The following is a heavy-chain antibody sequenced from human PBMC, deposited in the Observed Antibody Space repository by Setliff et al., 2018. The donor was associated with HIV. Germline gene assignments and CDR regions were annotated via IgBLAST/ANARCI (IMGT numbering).Heavy chain of an antibody. CDR3: ARDLLGSSSLVDY. V-gene: IGHV4-61*09. CDR2: IHTSGSS. CDR1: GGSTSSGSYY. D-gene: IGHD6-6*01. J-gene: IGHJ4*02. Sequence: SETLSLTCTVSGGSTSSGSYYWSWIRQPAGKGLEWIGHIHTSGSSSYNPSLKSRVIISLDTSKNQISLKLNSVTAADTAVYYCARDLLGSSSLVDYWGQGTLVTVSS.